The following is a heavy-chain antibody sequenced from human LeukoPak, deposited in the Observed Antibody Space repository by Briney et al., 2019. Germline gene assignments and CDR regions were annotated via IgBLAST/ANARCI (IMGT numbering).Heavy chain of an antibody. V-gene: IGHV3-23*01. CDR1: GFAFDDYA. CDR2: ISGSGGST. J-gene: IGHJ4*02. D-gene: IGHD3-22*01. Sequence: PGGSLRLSCAASGFAFDDYAMHWVRQAPGQGLEWVSGISGSGGSTYYADSVKGRFTISRDNSKNTLYLQMNSLRAEDTAVYYCAIDQTLGYYYDSSGYYYFDYWGQGTLVTVSS. CDR3: AIDQTLGYYYDSSGYYYFDY.